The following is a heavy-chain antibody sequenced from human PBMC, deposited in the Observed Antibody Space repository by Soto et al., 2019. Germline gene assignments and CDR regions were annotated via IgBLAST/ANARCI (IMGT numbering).Heavy chain of an antibody. CDR2: IIPIFGTA. CDR3: ARGTTLGPYYYYYGMDV. D-gene: IGHD4-4*01. CDR1: GGTFSSYA. J-gene: IGHJ6*02. Sequence: ASVKVSCKASGGTFSSYAISWVRQAPGQGLEWMGGIIPIFGTANYAQKFQGRVTITADESTSTAYMELSSLRSEDTAVYYCARGTTLGPYYYYYGMDVWGQGTTVTVSS. V-gene: IGHV1-69*13.